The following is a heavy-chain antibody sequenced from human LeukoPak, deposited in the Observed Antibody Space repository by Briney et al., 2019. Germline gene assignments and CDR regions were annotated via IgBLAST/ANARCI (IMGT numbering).Heavy chain of an antibody. D-gene: IGHD3-22*01. V-gene: IGHV1-3*01. J-gene: IGHJ4*02. CDR2: INGGNGNT. CDR3: ARASALDSSPSKD. CDR1: GYTFTSYA. Sequence: ASVKVSCKPSGYTFTSYAMHWVRQAPGQRLEWMGWINGGNGNTKYSQKFQGRVTITRDTSASTAYMELSSLRSEDTAVYYCARASALDSSPSKDWGQGTLVTVSS.